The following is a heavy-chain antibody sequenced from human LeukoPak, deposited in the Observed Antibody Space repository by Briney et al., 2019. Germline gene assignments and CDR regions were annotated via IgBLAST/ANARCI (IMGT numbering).Heavy chain of an antibody. J-gene: IGHJ4*02. CDR2: ISYDGSNK. Sequence: PGGSLRLSCAASGFTFSSYAMHWVRQAPGKGLEWVAVISYDGSNKYYADPVKGRFTISRDNSKNTLYLQMNSLRAEDTAVYYCAMPHDTEYYFDYWGQGTLVTVSS. V-gene: IGHV3-30*04. CDR3: AMPHDTEYYFDY. CDR1: GFTFSSYA.